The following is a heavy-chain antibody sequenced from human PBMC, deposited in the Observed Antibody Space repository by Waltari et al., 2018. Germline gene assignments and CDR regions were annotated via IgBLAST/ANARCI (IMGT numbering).Heavy chain of an antibody. CDR1: GYTFTTYT. J-gene: IGHJ4*02. CDR3: ARSLGDCSGVSCHGVGLVCSY. CDR2: INAGNGKT. D-gene: IGHD2-15*01. V-gene: IGHV1-3*01. Sequence: QVQLVQSGAEVKKPGASVKVSCKASGYTFTTYTIHWVRQAPGQGLEWMGWINAGNGKTIFSPKFLGRVTITRDTSATTAFMELNSLRSEDTAVYYCARSLGDCSGVSCHGVGLVCSYWGQGTLVTVSS.